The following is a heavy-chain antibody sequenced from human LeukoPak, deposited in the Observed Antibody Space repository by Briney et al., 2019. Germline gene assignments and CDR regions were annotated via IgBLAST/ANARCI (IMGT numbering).Heavy chain of an antibody. V-gene: IGHV1-46*01. CDR1: GYTFTSCY. D-gene: IGHD3-9*01. Sequence: ASVRFSCKASGYTFTSCYMHWVRQAPGQGLEWMGIINPSGGSTSYAQKFQGRVTMTRDTSTSTVYMELSSLRSEDTAVYYCAREGGYYDILTGYYRANWFDPWGQGTLVTVSS. CDR2: INPSGGST. CDR3: AREGGYYDILTGYYRANWFDP. J-gene: IGHJ5*02.